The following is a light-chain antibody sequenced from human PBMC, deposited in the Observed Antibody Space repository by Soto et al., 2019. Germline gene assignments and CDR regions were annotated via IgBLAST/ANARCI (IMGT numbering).Light chain of an antibody. V-gene: IGKV1-5*03. CDR2: KAS. CDR1: QSISSW. CDR3: HQYNSYWT. Sequence: DIQMTQYPSTLSASVGDRVTITCRASQSISSWLAWYQQKPGKAPKLLIYKASSLESGVPSRFSGRGSGTEFNLTISSLQPDDFATYYCHQYNSYWTFGQGTKVEIK. J-gene: IGKJ1*01.